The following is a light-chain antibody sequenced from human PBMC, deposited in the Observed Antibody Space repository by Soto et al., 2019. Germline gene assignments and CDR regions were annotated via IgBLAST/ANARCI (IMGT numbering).Light chain of an antibody. V-gene: IGLV1-51*01. Sequence: QSVLTQPPSVSAAPGQKVTISCSGSSSNIGNNYVSWYQQLPGTAPKLLIYDNNKRPSGIPDRFSGSKSGTSATLGITGLQTGDEADYYCRTWDSSLRGVFGTGTQLTVL. CDR3: RTWDSSLRGV. CDR2: DNN. CDR1: SSNIGNNY. J-gene: IGLJ1*01.